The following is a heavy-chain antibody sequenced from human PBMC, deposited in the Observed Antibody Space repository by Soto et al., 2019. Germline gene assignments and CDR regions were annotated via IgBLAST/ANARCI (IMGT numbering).Heavy chain of an antibody. J-gene: IGHJ6*02. V-gene: IGHV1-18*04. CDR1: GYTFTSYG. CDR3: TRDGETTVVRGVGVGCYTGNRMDV. Sequence: QVQLVQSGAEVKKPGASVKVSCKASGYTFTSYGISWGRQAPGQGLEWMGWISNYNGNTNYAQKLQGRVTMTTDTASTPHYMELRSLRSDATAGYYCTRDGETTVVRGVGVGCYTGNRMDVWGQGHTVTFSS. CDR2: ISNYNGNT. D-gene: IGHD3-10*01.